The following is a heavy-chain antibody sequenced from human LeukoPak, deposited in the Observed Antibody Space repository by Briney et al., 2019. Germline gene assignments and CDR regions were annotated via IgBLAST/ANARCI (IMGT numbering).Heavy chain of an antibody. CDR3: AKDLNYVLLWFGELFL. CDR1: GFTFDDYA. J-gene: IGHJ4*02. CDR2: ISWNSGSI. D-gene: IGHD3-10*01. Sequence: PGRSLRLSCAASGFTFDDYAMHWVRQAPGKGLEWVSGISWNSGSIGYADSVKGRFTISRDNAKNSLYLQMNSLRAEDTAVYYCAKDLNYVLLWFGELFLWGQGTLVTVSS. V-gene: IGHV3-9*01.